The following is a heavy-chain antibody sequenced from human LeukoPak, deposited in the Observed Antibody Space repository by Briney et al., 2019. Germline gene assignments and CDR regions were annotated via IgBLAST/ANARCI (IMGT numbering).Heavy chain of an antibody. J-gene: IGHJ6*02. CDR2: INPNSGGT. D-gene: IGHD2-15*01. Sequence: ASVKVSCKASGHTFTGYYMHWVRQAPGQGLEWMGWINPNSGGTNYAQKFQGRVTMTRDTSISTAYMELSRLRSDDTAVYYCAREDIVVVVARMDVWGQGTTVTVSS. CDR1: GHTFTGYY. V-gene: IGHV1-2*02. CDR3: AREDIVVVVARMDV.